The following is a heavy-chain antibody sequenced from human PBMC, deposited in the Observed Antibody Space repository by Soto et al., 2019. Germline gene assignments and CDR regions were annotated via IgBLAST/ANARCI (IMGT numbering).Heavy chain of an antibody. J-gene: IGHJ4*02. V-gene: IGHV4-39*01. CDR1: VGSISSSSYY. Sequence: QLQLQESGPGLVKPSETLSLTCTVSVGSISSSSYYWGWIRQPPGKGLEWIGSMYYSGSTYYNPSLKIRVTISVDTSKNQSSLKLSSVTAEDTAVYYCARLIYGANDYWGQGPLVTVSS. D-gene: IGHD2-2*02. CDR2: MYYSGST. CDR3: ARLIYGANDY.